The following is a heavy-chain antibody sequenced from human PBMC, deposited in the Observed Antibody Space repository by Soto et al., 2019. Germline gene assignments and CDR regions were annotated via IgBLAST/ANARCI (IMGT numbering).Heavy chain of an antibody. CDR3: ARGGFRLSDYYYGMDV. CDR1: GFSFSTYS. J-gene: IGHJ6*02. CDR2: ISRTSSYI. V-gene: IGHV3-21*01. Sequence: TGGSLRLSCEASGFSFSTYSMNWVRQAPGKGLECVSSISRTSSYIKYADSVKGRFTISRDNAKNSLYLQMNSLRADDTAVYYCARGGFRLSDYYYGMDVWGQGTTVTVSS.